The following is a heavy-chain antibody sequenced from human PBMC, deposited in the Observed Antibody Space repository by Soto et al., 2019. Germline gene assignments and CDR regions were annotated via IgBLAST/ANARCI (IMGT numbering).Heavy chain of an antibody. CDR3: ARQRGYYYDSSGYYYGARDAFDI. D-gene: IGHD3-22*01. CDR2: IYPGDSDT. Sequence: PGESLKISCKGSGYSFTSYWIGWVRQMPGKGLEWMGIIYPGDSDTRYSPSFQGQVTISADKSISTAYLQWSSLKASDTAMYYCARQRGYYYDSSGYYYGARDAFDIWGQGTTVTVSS. J-gene: IGHJ3*02. V-gene: IGHV5-51*01. CDR1: GYSFTSYW.